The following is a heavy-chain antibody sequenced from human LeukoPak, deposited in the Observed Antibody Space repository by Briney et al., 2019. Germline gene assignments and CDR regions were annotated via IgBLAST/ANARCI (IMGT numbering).Heavy chain of an antibody. CDR2: IRYDGSNK. V-gene: IGHV3-30*02. Sequence: QAGGSLRLSCAASGFTFSSYGMHWVRQAPGKGLEWVAFIRYDGSNKYYADSVKGRFTISRDNSKNTLYLQMNSLRAEDTAAYYCAKASIAAAGPLFDYWGQGTLVTVSS. CDR3: AKASIAAAGPLFDY. CDR1: GFTFSSYG. J-gene: IGHJ4*02. D-gene: IGHD6-13*01.